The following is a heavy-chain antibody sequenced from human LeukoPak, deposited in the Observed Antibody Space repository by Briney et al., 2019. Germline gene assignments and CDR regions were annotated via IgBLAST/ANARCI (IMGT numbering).Heavy chain of an antibody. CDR3: AKNADRGAYCRGGSCYPYYYYYMDV. Sequence: GGTLGLSCAASGITFSSYGMSWIRQAPGKGLEWVSSISHTGGSPYYADSVKGRFTVSRDNSENTLYLQMNSLTVDDTAIYYCAKNADRGAYCRGGSCYPYYYYYMDVWGTGTTVTISS. J-gene: IGHJ6*03. CDR1: GITFSSYG. CDR2: ISHTGGSP. V-gene: IGHV3-23*01. D-gene: IGHD2-15*01.